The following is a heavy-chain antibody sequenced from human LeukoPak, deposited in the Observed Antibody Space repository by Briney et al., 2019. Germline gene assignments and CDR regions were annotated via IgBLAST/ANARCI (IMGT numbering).Heavy chain of an antibody. J-gene: IGHJ4*02. D-gene: IGHD3-10*01. CDR1: GFTFRSYA. CDR2: ISVSGGST. V-gene: IGHV3-23*01. CDR3: ARLLRVSYFDY. Sequence: GGSLRLSCAVSGFTFRSYAMSWVRQAPGKGLEWVSAISVSGGSTYYADSVKGRFTISRDNSKNTLYLQMNSLRAEDTAVYYCARLLRVSYFDYWAREPWSPSPQ.